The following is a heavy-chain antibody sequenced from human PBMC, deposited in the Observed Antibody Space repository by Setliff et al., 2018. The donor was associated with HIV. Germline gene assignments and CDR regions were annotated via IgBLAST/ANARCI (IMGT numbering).Heavy chain of an antibody. CDR1: GYTFTGHY. CDR3: ARDPPGYGDSNDF. CDR2: IDPNSGDT. Sequence: GASVKVSCKASGYTFTGHYIHWVRQAPGQGLEWMGWIDPNSGDTNYGQKFQGRVTMTRDTSISTVYMELQRLRSDDTAVYHCARDPPGYGDSNDFWGQGTLVTVSS. D-gene: IGHD4-17*01. V-gene: IGHV1-2*02. J-gene: IGHJ4*02.